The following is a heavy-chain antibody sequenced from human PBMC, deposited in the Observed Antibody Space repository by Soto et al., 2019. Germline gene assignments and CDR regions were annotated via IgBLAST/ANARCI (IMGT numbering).Heavy chain of an antibody. CDR1: GYTLTELS. D-gene: IGHD6-19*01. CDR3: ATTGPIHSSGWYYFDY. V-gene: IGHV1-24*01. CDR2: FDPEDGET. J-gene: IGHJ4*02. Sequence: GASVKVSCKVSGYTLTELSMHWVRQAPGKGLEWMGGFDPEDGETIYAQKFQGRVTMTEDTSTDTAYMGLSSLRSEDTAVYYCATTGPIHSSGWYYFDYWGQGTLVTVSS.